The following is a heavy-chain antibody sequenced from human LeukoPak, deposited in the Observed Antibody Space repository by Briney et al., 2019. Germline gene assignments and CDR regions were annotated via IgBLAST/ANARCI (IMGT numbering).Heavy chain of an antibody. D-gene: IGHD3-16*02. CDR1: GFTFNSYA. J-gene: IGHJ4*02. Sequence: GGSLRLSCAASGFTFNSYAMTWVRQAPGKGLEWVSAISGGGVNTYYADSVKGRFTISRDNSQNTLYLQMNSLRAEDTAVYYCARDPLRDDYVWGNYRNGADYWGQGTLVTVSS. CDR3: ARDPLRDDYVWGNYRNGADY. CDR2: ISGGGVNT. V-gene: IGHV3-23*01.